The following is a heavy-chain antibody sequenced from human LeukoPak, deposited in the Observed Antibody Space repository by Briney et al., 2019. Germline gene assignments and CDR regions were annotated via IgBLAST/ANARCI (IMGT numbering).Heavy chain of an antibody. CDR2: IYTSGST. D-gene: IGHD3-10*01. Sequence: NSSQTLSLTCTVSGGSISSGSYYWSWIRQPAGKGLEWIGRIYTSGSTNYNPSLKSRVTISVDTSKNQFSLKLSSVTAADTAVYYCARSFGWFDPWGQGTLVTVSS. J-gene: IGHJ5*02. V-gene: IGHV4-61*02. CDR3: ARSFGWFDP. CDR1: GGSISSGSYY.